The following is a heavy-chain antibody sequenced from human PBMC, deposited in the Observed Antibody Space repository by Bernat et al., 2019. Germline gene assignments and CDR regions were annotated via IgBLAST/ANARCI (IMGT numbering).Heavy chain of an antibody. V-gene: IGHV4-4*02. J-gene: IGHJ6*02. CDR2: IYHSGST. CDR1: GGSISSSNW. Sequence: QLQLHESGPGLVKPSETLSLTCAVSGGSISSSNWWSWVRQPPGKGLEWIGEIYHSGSTNYNPSLKSRVTISVDKSKNQFSLKLGSVTAADTAVYYCARVGMSGYSYGYAFYYYYGMDVWGQGTTVTVSS. D-gene: IGHD5-18*01. CDR3: ARVGMSGYSYGYAFYYYYGMDV.